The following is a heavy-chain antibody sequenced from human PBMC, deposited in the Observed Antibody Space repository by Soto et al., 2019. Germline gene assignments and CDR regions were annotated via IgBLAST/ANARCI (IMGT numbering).Heavy chain of an antibody. D-gene: IGHD2-2*01. CDR2: LSDNGGHT. Sequence: EVQLLESGGGLVQPGGSLRLSCAGSGFTFSSYAMTWVRQAPGKGLEWVSTLSDNGGHTYYADSVKGRFTNSRDNSKNTLYLQMNSLRAEDTAVYYGAKDSQGVLVSAARVYGTDVWGQGTTVTVSS. CDR1: GFTFSSYA. CDR3: AKDSQGVLVSAARVYGTDV. V-gene: IGHV3-23*01. J-gene: IGHJ6*02.